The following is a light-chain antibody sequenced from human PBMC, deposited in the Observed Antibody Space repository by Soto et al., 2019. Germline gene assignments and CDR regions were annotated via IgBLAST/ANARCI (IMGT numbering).Light chain of an antibody. CDR3: SSYTAGGTI. CDR2: EVS. J-gene: IGLJ1*01. Sequence: QSALTQPASVSGSPGQSITISCTGSGRDIGAYDYVSWYQQLPGKAPKLMISEVSNRPSGVSNRFSGSKSGNTASLTISGLQAEDEADYYCSSYTAGGTIFGTGTKVTVL. CDR1: GRDIGAYDY. V-gene: IGLV2-14*01.